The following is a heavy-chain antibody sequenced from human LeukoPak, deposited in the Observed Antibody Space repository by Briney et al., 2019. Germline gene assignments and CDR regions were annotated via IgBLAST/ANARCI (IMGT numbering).Heavy chain of an antibody. J-gene: IGHJ6*03. D-gene: IGHD3-10*01. Sequence: GGSLRLSCTASGFTFGDYAMSWVRQAPGKGLEWVGFIRSKAYGGTTEYAASVKGRFTISRDDSKSIAYLQMNSLKTGDTAVYYCTRDCRSITMVRGVNYMDVWGKGTTVTVSS. CDR2: IRSKAYGGTT. V-gene: IGHV3-49*04. CDR1: GFTFGDYA. CDR3: TRDCRSITMVRGVNYMDV.